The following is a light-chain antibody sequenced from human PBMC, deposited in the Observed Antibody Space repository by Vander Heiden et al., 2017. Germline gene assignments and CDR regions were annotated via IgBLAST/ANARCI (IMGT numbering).Light chain of an antibody. CDR2: AAS. CDR3: QQCYSTPGT. J-gene: IGKJ1*01. V-gene: IGKV1-39*01. CDR1: QSISSY. Sequence: DIQMTQSPSCLSASVGDRVTITCRASQSISSYLNCYQQKPGKAPKLLIYAASSLQSGIPSRFSGSGSGTDFTLPISSLQPEDFATYYCQQCYSTPGTFGQGTKVEIK.